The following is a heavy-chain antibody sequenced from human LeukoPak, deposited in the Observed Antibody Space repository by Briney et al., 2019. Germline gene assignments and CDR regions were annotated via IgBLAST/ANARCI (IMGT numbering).Heavy chain of an antibody. J-gene: IGHJ5*02. V-gene: IGHV1-18*01. CDR1: GYTSTSYG. D-gene: IGHD2-2*02. CDR3: ARSLSIVVVPAAIFNWFDP. CDR2: ISAYNGNT. Sequence: ASVKVSCKASGYTSTSYGISWVRQAPGQGLEWMGWISAYNGNTNYAQKLQGRVTMTTDTSTSTAYMELRSLRSDDTAVYYCARSLSIVVVPAAIFNWFDPWGQGTLVTVSS.